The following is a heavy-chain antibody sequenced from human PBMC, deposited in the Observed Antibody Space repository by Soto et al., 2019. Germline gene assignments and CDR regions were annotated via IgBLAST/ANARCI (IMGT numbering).Heavy chain of an antibody. CDR1: GFTFSSYA. CDR3: AKDPKDILTGYYTDWFDP. Sequence: GGSLRLSCAASGFTFSSYAMSWVRQAPGKGLEWVSAISGSGGSTYYADSVKGRFTISRDNSKNTLYLQMNSLRAEDTAVYYCAKDPKDILTGYYTDWFDPWGQGTLVTVSS. V-gene: IGHV3-23*01. J-gene: IGHJ5*02. CDR2: ISGSGGST. D-gene: IGHD3-9*01.